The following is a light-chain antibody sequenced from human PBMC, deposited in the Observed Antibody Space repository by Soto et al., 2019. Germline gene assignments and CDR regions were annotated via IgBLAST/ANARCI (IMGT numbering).Light chain of an antibody. V-gene: IGKV3-20*01. CDR3: QQYGSSLYT. CDR1: QSVSSSF. CDR2: GAS. Sequence: EIVLTQSPGTLSLSPGERVTLSCRASQSVSSSFLAWYQQKPGQSPRLLIYGASSRATGIPDRVSGSGSGTDFTLTITRLEPEDFAVYYCQQYGSSLYTFGQGTKLDIK. J-gene: IGKJ2*01.